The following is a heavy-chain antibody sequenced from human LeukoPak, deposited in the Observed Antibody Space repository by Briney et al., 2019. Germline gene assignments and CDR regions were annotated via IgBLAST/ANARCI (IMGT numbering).Heavy chain of an antibody. CDR2: INGGNSDT. J-gene: IGHJ4*02. D-gene: IGHD3-10*01. CDR1: GFTMSNNA. V-gene: IGHV3-21*01. CDR3: ASQSFGEFSY. Sequence: GGSLRLSCAASGFTMSNNAMSWVRQAPGKGLEWVSAINGGNSDTNYAESVKGRFTISRDNAKSSLFLQMNSLRAEDTAVYYCASQSFGEFSYWSQGTLVTVSS.